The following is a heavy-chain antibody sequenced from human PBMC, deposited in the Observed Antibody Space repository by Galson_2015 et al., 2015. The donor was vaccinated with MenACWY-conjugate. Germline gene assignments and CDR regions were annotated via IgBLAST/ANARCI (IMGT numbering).Heavy chain of an antibody. CDR3: ARQTQELRGTGWFDP. Sequence: ETLSLTCTVSGGAIANINYYWGWIRQPPGKGLEWIGTMYYTGSTYYNASLQSRVTLSVDTSSNQISLKLSSVTAADTAVYFCARQTQELRGTGWFDPWGQGTLVTVSS. J-gene: IGHJ5*02. CDR2: MYYTGST. V-gene: IGHV4-39*01. CDR1: GGAIANINYY. D-gene: IGHD4-11*01.